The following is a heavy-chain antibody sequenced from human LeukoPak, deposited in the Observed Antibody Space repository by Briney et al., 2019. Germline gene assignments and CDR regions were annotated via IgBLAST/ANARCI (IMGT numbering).Heavy chain of an antibody. Sequence: SETLSLTCTVSGGSIRSYYWSWIRQPPGKGVEWIGYICYSGSTNYSPSLRSRVSISVDTSNNQFSLKLASVTAADTAMYYCARGGGGYAFDFWGQGTLVTVSS. V-gene: IGHV4-59*01. CDR2: ICYSGST. CDR1: GGSIRSYY. D-gene: IGHD3-16*01. J-gene: IGHJ4*02. CDR3: ARGGGGYAFDF.